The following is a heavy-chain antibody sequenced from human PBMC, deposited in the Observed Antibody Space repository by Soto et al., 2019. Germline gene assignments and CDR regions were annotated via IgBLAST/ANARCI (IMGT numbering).Heavy chain of an antibody. D-gene: IGHD2-15*01. Sequence: QVQLVESGGGVVQPGRSLRLSCAASGFTFSSYAMHWVRQAPGKGLEWVAVISYDGSNKYYADSVKGRFTISRDNSKNTLYLQMNSLRDEDTAVYYCARMDSFYCSGGSCYPTYGMDVWGQGTTVTVSS. CDR2: ISYDGSNK. V-gene: IGHV3-30-3*01. CDR1: GFTFSSYA. CDR3: ARMDSFYCSGGSCYPTYGMDV. J-gene: IGHJ6*02.